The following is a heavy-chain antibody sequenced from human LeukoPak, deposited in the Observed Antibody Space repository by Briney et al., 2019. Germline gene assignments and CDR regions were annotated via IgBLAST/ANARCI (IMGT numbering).Heavy chain of an antibody. J-gene: IGHJ4*02. CDR2: IYYSGST. D-gene: IGHD4-17*01. Sequence: SETLSLTCTVSGGSISSYYWSWIRQPPGKGLEWIGYIYYSGSTNYNPSLKGRVTISVDTSKNQFSLKLSSVTAADTAVNYSARAGGDYGDYVDYWGQGTLVTVSS. CDR1: GGSISSYY. V-gene: IGHV4-59*01. CDR3: ARAGGDYGDYVDY.